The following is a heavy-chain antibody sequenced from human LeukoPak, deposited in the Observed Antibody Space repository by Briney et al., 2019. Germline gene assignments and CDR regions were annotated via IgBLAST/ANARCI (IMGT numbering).Heavy chain of an antibody. Sequence: GASVKVSCKASGYTFTSYDINWVRQAPGQGLEWMGWISAYNGNTNYAQKLQGRVTMTTDTSTSTAYMELRSLRSDDTAVYYCARDHQSGSYDYWGQGTLVTVSS. CDR3: ARDHQSGSYDY. V-gene: IGHV1-18*01. CDR1: GYTFTSYD. D-gene: IGHD1-26*01. CDR2: ISAYNGNT. J-gene: IGHJ4*02.